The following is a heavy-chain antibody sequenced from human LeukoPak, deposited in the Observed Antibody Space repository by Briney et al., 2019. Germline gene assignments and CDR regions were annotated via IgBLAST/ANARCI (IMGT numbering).Heavy chain of an antibody. J-gene: IGHJ6*03. Sequence: SETLSLTCTVSGGSISSYYWGWIRQPPGKGLEWIGSIYYSGSTYYNPSLKSRVTISVDTSKNQFSLKLSSVTAADTAVYYCARGIAARYYYYYMDVWGKGTTVTVSS. CDR2: IYYSGST. D-gene: IGHD6-6*01. CDR1: GGSISSYY. CDR3: ARGIAARYYYYYMDV. V-gene: IGHV4-39*07.